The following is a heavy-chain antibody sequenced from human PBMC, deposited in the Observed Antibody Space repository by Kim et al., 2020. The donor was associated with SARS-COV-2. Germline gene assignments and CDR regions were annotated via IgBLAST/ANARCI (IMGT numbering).Heavy chain of an antibody. CDR3: AREDSGGNRYFDS. D-gene: IGHD4-17*01. V-gene: IGHV1-18*01. Sequence: AQNRQGRVTMTTATSTSTAYMELGSLRSDDTAVYFCAREDSGGNRYFDSWGQGTLVTVSS. J-gene: IGHJ4*02.